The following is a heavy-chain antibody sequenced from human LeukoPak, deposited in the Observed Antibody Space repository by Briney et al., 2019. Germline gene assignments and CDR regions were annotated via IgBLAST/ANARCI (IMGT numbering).Heavy chain of an antibody. V-gene: IGHV3-48*04. CDR1: GFTFSSYG. J-gene: IGHJ4*02. Sequence: GGSLRLSCAASGFTFSSYGMNWVRQAPGKGLEWVSYISSSITTIYYADSVKGRFTISRDNAKNTLYLQMNSLRAEDTAVYYCARDWARNIEMAQDLDYWGQGTLVTVSS. CDR2: ISSSITTI. CDR3: ARDWARNIEMAQDLDY. D-gene: IGHD5-24*01.